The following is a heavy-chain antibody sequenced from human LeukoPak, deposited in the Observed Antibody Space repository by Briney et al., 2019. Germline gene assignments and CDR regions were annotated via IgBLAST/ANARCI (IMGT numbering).Heavy chain of an antibody. D-gene: IGHD5-18*01. Sequence: GGFLRLSCAASGFTFSSYWMHWVLQAPGKGLVWVSRINTDGSSTSYADSVKGRFTISRDNAKNTLYLQMNSLRAEDTAVYYCARDRYSYGLIDYWGQGTLVTVSS. J-gene: IGHJ4*02. CDR2: INTDGSST. CDR3: ARDRYSYGLIDY. V-gene: IGHV3-74*01. CDR1: GFTFSSYW.